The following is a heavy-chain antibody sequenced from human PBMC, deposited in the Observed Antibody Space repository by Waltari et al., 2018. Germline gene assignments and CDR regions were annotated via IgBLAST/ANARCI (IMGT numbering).Heavy chain of an antibody. Sequence: QVQLQESGPGLVKPSETLSLTCTVSGYSISSGYYWGWIRQPPGKGLEWIGSIYHSVITYYNPSLMSRVTISVDTSKNQFSLKLSSVTAADTAVYYCARGRSSSSMVDYWGQGTLVTVSS. J-gene: IGHJ4*02. CDR1: GYSISSGYY. D-gene: IGHD6-6*01. V-gene: IGHV4-38-2*02. CDR2: IYHSVIT. CDR3: ARGRSSSSMVDY.